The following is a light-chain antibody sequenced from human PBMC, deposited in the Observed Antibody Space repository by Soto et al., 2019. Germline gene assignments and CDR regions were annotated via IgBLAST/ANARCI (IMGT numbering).Light chain of an antibody. V-gene: IGKV3-20*01. CDR3: QQHASPLYT. CDR1: QSVSSSY. J-gene: IGKJ2*01. Sequence: EIVLTQSPGTLSLSPGERATLSCRASQSVSSSYLAWYQQKPGQAPRLLIYGASSRATGIPDRFSGSGSGTDFTLTISRLEPEDFAVYYCQQHASPLYTFGQGTKLEIK. CDR2: GAS.